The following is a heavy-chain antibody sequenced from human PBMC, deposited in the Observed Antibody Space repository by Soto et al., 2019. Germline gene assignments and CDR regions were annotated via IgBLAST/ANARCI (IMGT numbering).Heavy chain of an antibody. V-gene: IGHV1-69*08. Sequence: QVQLVQSGAEVQKPGSSVKVSCKASGGTFSSYTISWVRQAPGQGLEWMGRIIPILGIANYAQKFQGRVTITADKSTSTAYMELSSLRSEDTAVYYCARDLGGGVIGYWGQGTLVTVSS. CDR1: GGTFSSYT. D-gene: IGHD3-16*02. J-gene: IGHJ4*02. CDR3: ARDLGGGVIGY. CDR2: IIPILGIA.